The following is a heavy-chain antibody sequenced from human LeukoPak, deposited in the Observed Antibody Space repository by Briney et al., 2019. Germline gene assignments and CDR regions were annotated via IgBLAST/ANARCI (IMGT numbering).Heavy chain of an antibody. V-gene: IGHV3-21*01. D-gene: IGHD1-26*01. Sequence: GGSLRLSCTASGFTFSNNNMNWVRQAPGRGLEWVSSITSGSSSIFYADSMKGRFTISRDNAKSSLYLQMNSLRAEDTAVYYCARYSGTYRDYWGQGTLVTVSS. CDR2: ITSGSSSI. CDR1: GFTFSNNN. CDR3: ARYSGTYRDY. J-gene: IGHJ4*02.